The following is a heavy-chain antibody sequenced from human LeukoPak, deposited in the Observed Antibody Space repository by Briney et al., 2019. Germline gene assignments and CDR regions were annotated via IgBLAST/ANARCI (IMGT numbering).Heavy chain of an antibody. D-gene: IGHD3-10*01. CDR1: GGSISSSSYY. CDR2: MYYSGSTGRT. Sequence: SETLSLTCTVSGGSISSSSYYWGWIRQPPGKGLEWIGSMYYSGSTGRTYYNSSLKSRVTISADTSKNQFSLKLSSVTAADTAVYYCARDKAGGSGKNYYYYMDVWGKGTTVTVSS. J-gene: IGHJ6*03. V-gene: IGHV4-39*07. CDR3: ARDKAGGSGKNYYYYMDV.